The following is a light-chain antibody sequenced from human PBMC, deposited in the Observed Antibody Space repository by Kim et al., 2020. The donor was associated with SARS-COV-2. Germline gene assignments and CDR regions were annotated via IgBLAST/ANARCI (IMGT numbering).Light chain of an antibody. Sequence: VHIPCSESSSQLGSGSDGSWHRQLPGTAPHLLIYGNSKRPSGIPDRFSGSKSGTSASLAITGLQAEDEADYYCQSYDSSLSGPWVFGGGTQLTVL. V-gene: IGLV1-40*01. CDR2: GNS. CDR3: QSYDSSLSGPWV. J-gene: IGLJ3*02. CDR1: SSQLGSGSD.